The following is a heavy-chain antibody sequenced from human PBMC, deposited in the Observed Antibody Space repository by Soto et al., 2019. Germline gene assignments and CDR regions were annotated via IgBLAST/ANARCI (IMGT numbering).Heavy chain of an antibody. Sequence: ESGGGLVQPGRSLRLSCAASGFTFDDYAMHWVRQAPGKGLEWVSGISWNSGNIGYADSVKGRFTISRDNRKNSLYLQMNSLRAEDTALYYCAIFRTVTTPFDYWGQGALVTVSS. J-gene: IGHJ4*02. CDR2: ISWNSGNI. CDR3: AIFRTVTTPFDY. D-gene: IGHD4-17*01. CDR1: GFTFDDYA. V-gene: IGHV3-9*01.